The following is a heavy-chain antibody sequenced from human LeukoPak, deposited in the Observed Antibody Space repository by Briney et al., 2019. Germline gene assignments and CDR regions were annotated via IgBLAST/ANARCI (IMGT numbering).Heavy chain of an antibody. CDR2: ISYDGSNK. V-gene: IGHV3-30*01. CDR3: ARVGYSYDFSYYYYMDV. CDR1: GFTFSSYA. Sequence: GESLRLSCAASGFTFSSYAMHWVRQAPGKGLEWVAVISYDGSNKYYADSVKGRFTISRDNSKNTLYLQMNSLRAEDTAVYYCARVGYSYDFSYYYYMDVWGKGTTVTVSS. J-gene: IGHJ6*03. D-gene: IGHD5-18*01.